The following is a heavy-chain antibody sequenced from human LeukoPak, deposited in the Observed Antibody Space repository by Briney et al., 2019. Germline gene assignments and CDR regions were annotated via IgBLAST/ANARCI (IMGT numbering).Heavy chain of an antibody. CDR2: ISSSSSYI. J-gene: IGHJ6*02. Sequence: GGSLRLSCAASGFTFSSYSMNWVRQAPGKGLEWVSSISSSSSYIYYADSVKGRFTISRDNAKNSLYLQMNSLRAQDTAVYYCARGALVRYFDWFRYSYGMDVWGQGTTVTVSS. D-gene: IGHD3-9*01. CDR3: ARGALVRYFDWFRYSYGMDV. CDR1: GFTFSSYS. V-gene: IGHV3-21*01.